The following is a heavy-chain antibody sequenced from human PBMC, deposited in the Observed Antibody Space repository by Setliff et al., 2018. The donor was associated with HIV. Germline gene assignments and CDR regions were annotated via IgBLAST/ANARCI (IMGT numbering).Heavy chain of an antibody. J-gene: IGHJ4*02. V-gene: IGHV1-2*02. CDR3: ARSTTAD. D-gene: IGHD4-17*01. Sequence: ASVKVSCKASGYTFTDYYIHWVRQAPGQGLEWMGWIYPNTGGTDYAQKFQGRVTMTRDTSISTAYMELSRLRSDDTAVYYCARSTTADWGQGTMVTVSS. CDR2: IYPNTGGT. CDR1: GYTFTDYY.